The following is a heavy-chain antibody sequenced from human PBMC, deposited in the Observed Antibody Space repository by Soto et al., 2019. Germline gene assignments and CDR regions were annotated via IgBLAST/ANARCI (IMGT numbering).Heavy chain of an antibody. CDR2: MNPNSGNT. D-gene: IGHD3-3*01. CDR1: GYTFTSYD. J-gene: IGHJ6*02. V-gene: IGHV1-8*01. Sequence: GASVKVSCKASGYTFTSYDINWVRQATGQGLEWMGWMNPNSGNTGYAQKFQGRVTMTRNTSISTAYMELSSLRSEDTAVYYCARAGWGVVIFQYGMDVWGQGTTVTVSS. CDR3: ARAGWGVVIFQYGMDV.